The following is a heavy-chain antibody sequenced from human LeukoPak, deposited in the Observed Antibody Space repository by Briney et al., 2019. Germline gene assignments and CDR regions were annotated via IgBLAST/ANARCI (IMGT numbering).Heavy chain of an antibody. CDR1: GFTFSSYS. CDR2: ISSSSSYI. D-gene: IGHD5-12*01. Sequence: GGSLRLSCAASGFTFSSYSMNWVRQAPGKGLEWVSSISSSSSYIYYADSVKGRFTFSRDNAKNSLYLQMNSLRAEDTAVYYCARVSLLRAWPSLDYWGQGTLVTVSS. V-gene: IGHV3-21*01. CDR3: ARVSLLRAWPSLDY. J-gene: IGHJ4*02.